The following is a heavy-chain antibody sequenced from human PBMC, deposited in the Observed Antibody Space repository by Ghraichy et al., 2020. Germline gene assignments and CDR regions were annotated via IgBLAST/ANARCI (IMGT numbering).Heavy chain of an antibody. D-gene: IGHD6-13*01. Sequence: LRLSCTVSGGSISSGGYYWSWIRQHPGKGLEWIGYIYYSGSTYYNPSLKSRVTISVDTSKNQFSLKLSSVTAADTAVYYCARWYSSSWYYGAYFDYWGQGTLVTVSS. CDR3: ARWYSSSWYYGAYFDY. J-gene: IGHJ4*02. CDR1: GGSISSGGYY. CDR2: IYYSGST. V-gene: IGHV4-31*03.